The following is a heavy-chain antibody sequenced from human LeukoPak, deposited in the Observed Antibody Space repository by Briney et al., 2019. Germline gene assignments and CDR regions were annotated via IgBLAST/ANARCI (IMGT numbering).Heavy chain of an antibody. D-gene: IGHD2-15*01. CDR1: GGTFSSYA. CDR2: IIPSFGTA. V-gene: IGHV1-69*13. Sequence: GASVKVSCKASGGTFSSYAISWLRQAPGQGLEWMGGIIPSFGTANYAQKFQGRVTITADESTSTAYMELSSLRSEDTAVYYCARGRYCSGGSCYSGADYYYYYGMDVWGKGTTVTVSS. CDR3: ARGRYCSGGSCYSGADYYYYYGMDV. J-gene: IGHJ6*04.